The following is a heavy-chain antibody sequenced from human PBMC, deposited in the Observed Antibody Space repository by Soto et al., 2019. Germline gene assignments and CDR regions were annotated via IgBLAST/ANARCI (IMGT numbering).Heavy chain of an antibody. Sequence: EVQLVESGGCLVQPGGSLRLSCAASGFTFSSYWMSWVRQAPGKGLEWVANIKQDGSEKYYVDSVKGRFTMARDNATNALYMQMNCLRAEDTAVYYCARDHWLPTTCWYPDAMDYWGQGTTVTVSS. CDR2: IKQDGSEK. V-gene: IGHV3-7*03. D-gene: IGHD6-13*01. J-gene: IGHJ6*02. CDR1: GFTFSSYW. CDR3: ARDHWLPTTCWYPDAMDY.